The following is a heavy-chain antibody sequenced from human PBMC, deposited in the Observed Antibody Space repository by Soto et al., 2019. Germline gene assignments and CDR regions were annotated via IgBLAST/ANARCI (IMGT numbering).Heavy chain of an antibody. V-gene: IGHV5-10-1*01. J-gene: IGHJ6*02. CDR3: ARTSMQSRGYSFGHGGMDV. D-gene: IGHD5-18*01. CDR2: IDPSDSYT. CDR1: GYSFTSYW. Sequence: PGESLKISCKGSGYSFTSYWISWVRQMPGKGLEWMGRIDPSDSYTNYSPYFQGHVTISADKSISTAYLQWSSLEASDTAMYYCARTSMQSRGYSFGHGGMDVWGQGTTVTVSS.